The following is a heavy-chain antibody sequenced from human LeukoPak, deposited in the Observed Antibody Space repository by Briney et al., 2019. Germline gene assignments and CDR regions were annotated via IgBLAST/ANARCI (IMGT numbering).Heavy chain of an antibody. V-gene: IGHV3-23*01. CDR2: ISGRGGDT. CDR1: GFTFTTFP. J-gene: IGHJ4*02. CDR3: AKGVTGSYWYFDY. D-gene: IGHD1-26*01. Sequence: AGSLRLSCAASGFTFTTFPMSWVRQAPGKGLEWVSAISGRGGDTYYADSVKGRFSISRDNSRNTLYLQMNSLRAEDTAVYYCAKGVTGSYWYFDYWGQGTLVTVSS.